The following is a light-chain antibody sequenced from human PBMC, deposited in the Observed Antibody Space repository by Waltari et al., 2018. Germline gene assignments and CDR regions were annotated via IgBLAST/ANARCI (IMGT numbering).Light chain of an antibody. CDR3: CSYAGSYTWV. CDR1: SSDVGNYNL. J-gene: IGLJ3*02. V-gene: IGLV2-23*01. CDR2: DDN. Sequence: QSALTQSASVSGSPGQSITISCTGTSSDVGNYNLVSWYQQYPGKAPKVMIYDDNRRPSGVSDRFSGSKSGNTASLTISGVQAEDEADYYCCSYAGSYTWVFGGGTKLTVL.